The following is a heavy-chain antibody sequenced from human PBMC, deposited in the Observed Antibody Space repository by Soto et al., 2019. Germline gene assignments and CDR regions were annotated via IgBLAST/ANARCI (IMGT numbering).Heavy chain of an antibody. CDR2: SYYSGST. Sequence: SATLSLTCSGSGGPISSRSYYLCWIRQPPGQGLEWIGSSYYSGSTYYNPSLKSRVIISVDTSTKQFSLKLSSVTAAATAVYYCEGFSMLRGVIGGRVVYSSYGLNVWGQAPTV. D-gene: IGHD3-10*01. V-gene: IGHV4-39*01. J-gene: IGHJ6*01. CDR3: EGFSMLRGVIGGRVVYSSYGLNV. CDR1: GGPISSRSYY.